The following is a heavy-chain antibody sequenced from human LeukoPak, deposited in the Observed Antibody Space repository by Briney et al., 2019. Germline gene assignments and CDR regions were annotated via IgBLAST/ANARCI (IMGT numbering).Heavy chain of an antibody. J-gene: IGHJ4*02. V-gene: IGHV2-5*02. CDR3: ARYYGSGSYYVN. CDR1: GFSLSTSGVG. Sequence: SGPTLVNPTQTLTLTCTFSGFSLSTSGVGVGWIRQPPGKALEWLALIYWDDDKRYSPSLKSRHTITKDTSKNQVVLTMTNMDLVVTATYYCARYYGSGSYYVNWGQGTLVTVSS. CDR2: IYWDDDK. D-gene: IGHD3-10*01.